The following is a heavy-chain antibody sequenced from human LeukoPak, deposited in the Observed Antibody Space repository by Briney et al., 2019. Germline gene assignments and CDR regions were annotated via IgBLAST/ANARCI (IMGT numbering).Heavy chain of an antibody. CDR3: AADVPGNSSTWSLL. CDR1: GFTFTSSA. D-gene: IGHD6-19*01. Sequence: SMNVSCKGSGFTFTSSAVQWVRQARGQRLEWIGWIVVGSGNTNYAQKFQERVTITRDMSTSTAYMELSSLRSEDTAVYYCAADVPGNSSTWSLLWGQGTLVTVSS. CDR2: IVVGSGNT. J-gene: IGHJ4*02. V-gene: IGHV1-58*01.